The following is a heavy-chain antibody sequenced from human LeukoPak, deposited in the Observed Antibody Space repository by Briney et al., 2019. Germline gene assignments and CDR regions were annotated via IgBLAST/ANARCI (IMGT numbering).Heavy chain of an antibody. CDR1: GGSISSSTYF. J-gene: IGHJ5*02. D-gene: IGHD1-26*01. CDR3: ARHGSYYFWFDP. Sequence: SETLSLTCTVSGGSISSSTYFWGWLRQPPRKGLEWIGSIFNSGTTYYSPSLKSRVTISVDTSKNQFSLKLNSVTAADTAVYYCARHGSYYFWFDPWGQGTLVTVSS. V-gene: IGHV4-39*01. CDR2: IFNSGTT.